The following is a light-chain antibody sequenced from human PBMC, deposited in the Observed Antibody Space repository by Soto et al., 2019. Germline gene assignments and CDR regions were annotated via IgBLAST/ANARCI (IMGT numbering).Light chain of an antibody. J-gene: IGKJ5*01. V-gene: IGKV3-20*01. CDR2: AAS. CDR1: QSVGSSY. Sequence: EIVLTQSPGTLSLSPGEGATLSCRASQSVGSSYLAWYQHKPGQAPRLLIYAASGRATGIPDTFSGSGSGTDFTLTISRLEPEDFAVYYCQQYGSSPVTFGQGTRLEIK. CDR3: QQYGSSPVT.